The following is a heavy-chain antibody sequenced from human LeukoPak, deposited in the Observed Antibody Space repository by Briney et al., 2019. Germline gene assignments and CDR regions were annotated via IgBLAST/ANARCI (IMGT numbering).Heavy chain of an antibody. CDR2: ISSSSPYI. J-gene: IGHJ4*02. CDR1: GFTFSDYS. V-gene: IGHV3-21*01. D-gene: IGHD5-18*01. Sequence: GGSLRLSCAASGFTFSDYSMNWVRQAPEKGLEWVASISSSSPYIYYTDSVKGRFTISRDNAKNSLYLQMNSLRAEDTAVYYCARLYSRVGPFDYWGQGTLVTVSS. CDR3: ARLYSRVGPFDY.